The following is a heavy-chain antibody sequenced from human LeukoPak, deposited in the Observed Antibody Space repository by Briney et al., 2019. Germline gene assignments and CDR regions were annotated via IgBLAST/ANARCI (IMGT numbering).Heavy chain of an antibody. CDR3: AMHVVGATPWFDY. V-gene: IGHV4-38-2*02. CDR1: GYSISSGYY. D-gene: IGHD1-26*01. J-gene: IGHJ4*02. CDR2: IYHSGST. Sequence: SETLSLTCTVSGYSISSGYYWGWIRQPPGKGLEWIGSIYHSGSTYYNPSLKSRVTISVDTSKNQFSLKLSSVTAADTAVYYCAMHVVGATPWFDYWGQGTLVTVSS.